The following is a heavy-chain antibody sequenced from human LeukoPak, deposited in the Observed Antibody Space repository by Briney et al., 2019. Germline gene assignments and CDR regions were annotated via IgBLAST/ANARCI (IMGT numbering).Heavy chain of an antibody. J-gene: IGHJ5*02. V-gene: IGHV4-59*01. CDR3: ARVFQYYYDSSGYYYNWFDP. D-gene: IGHD3-22*01. CDR2: IYYSGST. Sequence: SETLSLTCTVSGGSISSYYWSWIRQPPGKGLEWIGYIYYSGSTNYNPSLKSRVTISVDTSKNQFSLKLSPVTAADTAVYYCARVFQYYYDSSGYYYNWFDPWGQGTLVTVSS. CDR1: GGSISSYY.